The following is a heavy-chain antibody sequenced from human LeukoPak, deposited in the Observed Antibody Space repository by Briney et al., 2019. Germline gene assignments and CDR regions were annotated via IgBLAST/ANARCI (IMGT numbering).Heavy chain of an antibody. CDR2: IIPIFGTA. Sequence: ASVKVSCKASGGTFSSYAISWVRQAPGQGLEWMGGIIPIFGTANYAQKFQGRVTITADESTSTAYMELSSLRSEDTAVYYCARDWTNIAARPGRSWFDPWGQGTLVTVSS. J-gene: IGHJ5*02. V-gene: IGHV1-69*01. D-gene: IGHD6-6*01. CDR1: GGTFSSYA. CDR3: ARDWTNIAARPGRSWFDP.